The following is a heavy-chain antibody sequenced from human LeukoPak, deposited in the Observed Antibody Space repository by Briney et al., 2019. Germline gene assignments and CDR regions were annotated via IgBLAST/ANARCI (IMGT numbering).Heavy chain of an antibody. CDR1: VGSISSGGYY. J-gene: IGHJ4*02. Sequence: SQTLSLTCTVSVGSISSGGYYWSWIRQHPGKGLEWIGYIYYSGSTYYNPSLKSRVTISVDTSKNQFSLKLSSVTAADTAVYYCARESLTGGRLLDYWGQGTLVTVSS. CDR3: ARESLTGGRLLDY. V-gene: IGHV4-31*03. D-gene: IGHD2-15*01. CDR2: IYYSGST.